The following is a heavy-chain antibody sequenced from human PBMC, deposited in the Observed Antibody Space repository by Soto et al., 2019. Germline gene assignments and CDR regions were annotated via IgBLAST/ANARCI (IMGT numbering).Heavy chain of an antibody. D-gene: IGHD2-15*01. V-gene: IGHV3-33*01. CDR2: IWYDGSNK. CDR3: ARGVTVVAVTQYYYGMDV. J-gene: IGHJ6*02. Sequence: QVQLVESGGGVVQPGRSLRLSCAASGFTFSSYGMHWVRQAPGKGLEWVAVIWYDGSNKYYADSVKGRFTISRDNSKNTLYLQMNSLRAEDTAVYYCARGVTVVAVTQYYYGMDVWGQGTTVTVSS. CDR1: GFTFSSYG.